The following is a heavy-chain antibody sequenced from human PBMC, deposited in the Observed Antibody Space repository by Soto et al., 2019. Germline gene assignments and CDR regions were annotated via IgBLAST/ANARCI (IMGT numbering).Heavy chain of an antibody. CDR2: IYYTGNT. J-gene: IGHJ1*01. CDR1: GDSLRSSYHY. V-gene: IGHV4-39*01. CDR3: VRVEMYAGEFTHNFVR. Sequence: SETLSLTCTVSGDSLRSSYHYWGWIRQLPGKGLEWIGSIYYTGNTYYNPSLKSRVSISVDMATNEISLRLRAESIADTAVYYCVRVEMYAGEFTHNFVRWGQGDLVTVSS. D-gene: IGHD2-8*01.